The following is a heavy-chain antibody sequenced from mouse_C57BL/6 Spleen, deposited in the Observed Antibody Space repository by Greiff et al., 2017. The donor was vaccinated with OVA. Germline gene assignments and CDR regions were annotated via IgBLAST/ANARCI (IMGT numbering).Heavy chain of an antibody. J-gene: IGHJ4*01. Sequence: QVQLKESGPGLVQPSQSLSITCTVSGFSLTSYGVHWVRQSPGKGLEWLGVIWRGGSTDYNAAFMSRLSITKDNSKSQVFFKMNSLQADDTAIYYCAKNEVTAQALYAMDYWGQGTSVTVSS. V-gene: IGHV2-5*01. CDR2: IWRGGST. CDR3: AKNEVTAQALYAMDY. D-gene: IGHD3-2*02. CDR1: GFSLTSYG.